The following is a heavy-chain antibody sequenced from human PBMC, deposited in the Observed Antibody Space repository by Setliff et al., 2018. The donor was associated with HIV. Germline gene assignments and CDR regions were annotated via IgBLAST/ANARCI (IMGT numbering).Heavy chain of an antibody. CDR1: GASFSDYY. CDR2: IFHSGST. J-gene: IGHJ5*02. D-gene: IGHD6-13*01. CDR3: ASLLRSGYSTTWYEGGAAWWFDP. Sequence: SETLSLTCAVYGASFSDYYWSWIRQPPGKGLEWIGEIFHSGSTTYNPSLKSRVTISVDMSKNQFSLNLSPVTAADTAVYYCASLLRSGYSTTWYEGGAAWWFDPWGQGTLVTVSS. V-gene: IGHV4-34*12.